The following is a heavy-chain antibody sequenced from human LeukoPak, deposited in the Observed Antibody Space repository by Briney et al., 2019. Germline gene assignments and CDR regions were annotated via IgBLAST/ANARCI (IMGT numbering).Heavy chain of an antibody. J-gene: IGHJ4*02. Sequence: ASVKVSCKASGYTFTSYDINWVRQATGQGLEWMGWMNPNSGNAGYAQKFQDRLTMTRYTSISTAYMELSSLTSEDTAVYYRARGSYYDSSGYYYVEPFDYWGQGTRVTVSS. CDR3: ARGSYYDSSGYYYVEPFDY. CDR2: MNPNSGNA. CDR1: GYTFTSYD. D-gene: IGHD3-22*01. V-gene: IGHV1-8*01.